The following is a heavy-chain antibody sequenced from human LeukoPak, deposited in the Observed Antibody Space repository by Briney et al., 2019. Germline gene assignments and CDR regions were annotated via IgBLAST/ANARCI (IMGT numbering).Heavy chain of an antibody. V-gene: IGHV4-39*01. CDR3: ARPVDTAMVFLYFDL. D-gene: IGHD5-18*01. CDR2: IYYSGST. J-gene: IGHJ2*01. CDR1: GGSVSSSSYY. Sequence: SETLSLTCTVSGGSVSSSSYYWGWIRQPPGKGLEWIGSIYYSGSTYYNPSLKSRVTISVDTSKNQFSLKLSSVTAADTAVYYCARPVDTAMVFLYFDLWGRGTLVTVSS.